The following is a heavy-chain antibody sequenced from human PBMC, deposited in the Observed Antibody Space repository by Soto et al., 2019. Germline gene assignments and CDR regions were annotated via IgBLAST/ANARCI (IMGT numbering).Heavy chain of an antibody. V-gene: IGHV1-18*01. J-gene: IGHJ3*02. D-gene: IGHD3-9*01. CDR2: ISAYNGNT. Sequence: ASVKVSCKASGYTFTSYGISWVRQAPGQGLEWMGWISAYNGNTNYAQKLQGRVTMTTDTSTSTAYMELRSLRSDDTAVYYCARECILTGQDAFAIWGQGTVVIVSS. CDR3: ARECILTGQDAFAI. CDR1: GYTFTSYG.